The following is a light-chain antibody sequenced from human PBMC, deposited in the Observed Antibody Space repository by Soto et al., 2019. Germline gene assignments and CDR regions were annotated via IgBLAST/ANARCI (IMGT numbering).Light chain of an antibody. Sequence: PGETATLSCRASQTVSITYLTWYQQKPGQAPRLLIFGASKRATGIPDRFSGSGSGTDFTLTISRLEPEDFAVYYCQQYGNSPITFGQGTRLEIK. J-gene: IGKJ5*01. CDR2: GAS. CDR3: QQYGNSPIT. V-gene: IGKV3-20*01. CDR1: QTVSITY.